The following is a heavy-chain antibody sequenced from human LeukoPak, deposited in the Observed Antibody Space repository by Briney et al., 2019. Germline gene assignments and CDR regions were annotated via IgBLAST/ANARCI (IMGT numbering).Heavy chain of an antibody. Sequence: SGTLSLTRAVYGGSFRGYYWSWVRQPPRKGLEWIGEINHSGSTNYNPSLKSRVTISVDTSKNQFSLKLSSVTAADTAVYYCASGDTIFGGPVDWGQGTLVTVSS. CDR3: ASGDTIFGGPVD. J-gene: IGHJ4*02. V-gene: IGHV4-34*01. D-gene: IGHD3-3*01. CDR1: GGSFRGYY. CDR2: INHSGST.